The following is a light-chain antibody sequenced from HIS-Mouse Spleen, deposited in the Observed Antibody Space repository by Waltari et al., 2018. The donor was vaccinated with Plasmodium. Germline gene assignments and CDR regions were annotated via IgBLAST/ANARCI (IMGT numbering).Light chain of an antibody. CDR1: SSDVGGYNY. CDR2: DVS. CDR3: CSYAGSYTYV. V-gene: IGLV2-11*01. J-gene: IGLJ1*01. Sequence: QSALTQPRSVSGSPGQSVTISCTGTSSDVGGYNYVSWCQPHPGKAPKLMIYDVSKRPSGGLDRCSGSKSCNTASLTISGLQAEDEADYYYCSYAGSYTYVFGTGTKVTVL.